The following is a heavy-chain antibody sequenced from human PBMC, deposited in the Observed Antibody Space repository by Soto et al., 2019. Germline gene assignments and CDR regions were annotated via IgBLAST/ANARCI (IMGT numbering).Heavy chain of an antibody. CDR1: GYTFTSYG. CDR2: ISAYNGNT. D-gene: IGHD1-1*01. V-gene: IGHV1-18*01. Sequence: ASVKVSCKASGYTFTSYGMRWVRQDPGQGLEWMGWISAYNGNTNYAQKLQGRVTMTTDTSTSTAYMELRSLRSDDTGVYYCARDWSHWSPFDYWGQGTLVTVSS. J-gene: IGHJ4*02. CDR3: ARDWSHWSPFDY.